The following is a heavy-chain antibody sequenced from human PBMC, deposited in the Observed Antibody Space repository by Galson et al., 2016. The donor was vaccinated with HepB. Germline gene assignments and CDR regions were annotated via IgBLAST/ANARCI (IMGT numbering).Heavy chain of an antibody. CDR1: GFTFNTYG. CDR2: IWFDGSNK. Sequence: SLRLSCAASGFTFNTYGMHWVRQAPGKGLEWVAVIWFDGSNKYYADSVKGRFTISRDNSKNTLYLQMNSLRAEDTAVYYCARESYGIIMGRGVNQGDYWGQGTLVTVSS. V-gene: IGHV3-33*01. J-gene: IGHJ4*02. D-gene: IGHD3-10*01. CDR3: ARESYGIIMGRGVNQGDY.